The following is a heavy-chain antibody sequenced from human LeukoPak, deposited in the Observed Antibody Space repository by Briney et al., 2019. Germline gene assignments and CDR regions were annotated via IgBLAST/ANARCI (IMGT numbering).Heavy chain of an antibody. V-gene: IGHV1-2*02. CDR3: ARAGGDPAATYYFDY. J-gene: IGHJ4*02. Sequence: ASVKVSCKASGGTFSSYAISWVRQAPGQGLEWMGWINPNSGGTNYAQKFQGRVTMTRDTSISTAYMELSRLRSDDTAVYYCARAGGDPAATYYFDYWGQGTLVTVSS. D-gene: IGHD2-21*02. CDR1: GGTFSSYA. CDR2: INPNSGGT.